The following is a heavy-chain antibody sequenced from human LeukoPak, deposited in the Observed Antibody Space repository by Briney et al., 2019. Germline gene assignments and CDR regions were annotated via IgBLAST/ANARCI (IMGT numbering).Heavy chain of an antibody. D-gene: IGHD3-22*01. CDR3: ARDATTYYYDSSLFLRSAYFDY. V-gene: IGHV1-69*13. J-gene: IGHJ4*02. CDR2: IIPIFGAA. CDR1: GYTFSSYA. Sequence: ASVKVSCKASGYTFSSYAISWVRQAPGQGLEWMGGIIPIFGAANYAQKFQGRVTITADESTSTAYMELSSLRSEDTAVYYCARDATTYYYDSSLFLRSAYFDYWGQGTLVTVSS.